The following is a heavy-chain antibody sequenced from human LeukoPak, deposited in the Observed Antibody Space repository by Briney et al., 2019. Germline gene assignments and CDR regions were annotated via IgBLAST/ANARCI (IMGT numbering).Heavy chain of an antibody. CDR2: ISYDGSNK. CDR3: AKEAPGRKLDPAPTWVFEGMDV. J-gene: IGHJ6*02. CDR1: GFTFSSYW. Sequence: PGGSLRLSCAASGFTFSSYWMSWVRQAPGKGLEWVAVISYDGSNKYYADSVKGRFTISRDNSKNTLYLQMNSLRAEDTAVYYCAKEAPGRKLDPAPTWVFEGMDVWGQGTTVTVSS. D-gene: IGHD6-13*01. V-gene: IGHV3-30*18.